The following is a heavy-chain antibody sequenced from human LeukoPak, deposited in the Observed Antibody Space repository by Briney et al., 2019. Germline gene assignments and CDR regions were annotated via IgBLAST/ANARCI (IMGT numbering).Heavy chain of an antibody. D-gene: IGHD5-24*01. J-gene: IGHJ4*02. CDR1: GFTFSSYA. CDR2: ISGSGGST. V-gene: IGHV3-23*01. CDR3: AKAISRSRDGYNY. Sequence: GGSLRLSCAASGFTFSSYAMSWVRQAPGKGLEWVSAISGSGGSTYYADSVKGRFTISRDDSKNTLYLQMSSLRADDTAVYYCAKAISRSRDGYNYWGQGTLVTATS.